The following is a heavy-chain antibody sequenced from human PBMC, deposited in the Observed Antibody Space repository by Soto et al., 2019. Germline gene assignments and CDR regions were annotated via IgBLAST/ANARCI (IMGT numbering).Heavy chain of an antibody. J-gene: IGHJ4*02. Sequence: ASVKVSCKACGRTFSSYAISWVGQAGGQGREWMGGIIPIFGTANYAQKFQGRVTITADKSTSTAYMELSSLRSEDTAVYYCASDLGYCSGGSRYPFIPTDYWGQATLVTVSS. V-gene: IGHV1-69*06. CDR3: ASDLGYCSGGSRYPFIPTDY. D-gene: IGHD2-15*01. CDR2: IIPIFGTA. CDR1: GRTFSSYA.